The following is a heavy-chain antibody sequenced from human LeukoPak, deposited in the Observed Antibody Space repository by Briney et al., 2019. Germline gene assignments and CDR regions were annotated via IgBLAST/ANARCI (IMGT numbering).Heavy chain of an antibody. CDR3: VKEGVKWLGRGGLGH. V-gene: IGHV3-64D*06. CDR2: ISSHGRTT. Sequence: GGSLRLSCTASGFSFETYFMHWVRQASGKGLECVSRISSHGRTTYYADSVKGRFTISRDNSKNTLYLQMRSLRDDNTAVYYCVKEGVKWLGRGGLGHWGQGTLVTVSS. D-gene: IGHD6-19*01. CDR1: GFSFETYF. J-gene: IGHJ4*02.